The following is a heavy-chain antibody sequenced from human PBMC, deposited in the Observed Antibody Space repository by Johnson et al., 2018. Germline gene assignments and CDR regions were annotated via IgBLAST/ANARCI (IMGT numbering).Heavy chain of an antibody. CDR2: TYYRSKWYN. V-gene: IGHV6-1*01. D-gene: IGHD2-21*02. J-gene: IGHJ6*02. CDR1: GDSVSNDNAA. CDR3: ARLSCGSDGYADYFYYGMDV. Sequence: VQLVESGPGLLKPSQTLSLTCAISGDSVSNDNAAWIWIRQSPSRGLEWLGRTYYRSKWYNDYAVSVKGRITIHPDTSSNQFSLKLSSVTAADTAVYYCARLSCGSDGYADYFYYGMDVWVQGTTVTVS.